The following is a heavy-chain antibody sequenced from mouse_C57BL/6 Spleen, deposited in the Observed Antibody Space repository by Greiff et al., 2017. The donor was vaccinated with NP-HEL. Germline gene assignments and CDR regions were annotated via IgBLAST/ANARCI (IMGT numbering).Heavy chain of an antibody. Sequence: VKLMESGAELVKPGASVKISCKASGYAFSSYWMNWVKQRPGKGLEWIGQIYPGDGDTNYNGKFKGKATLTADKSSSTAYMQLSSLTSEDSAVYFCASYGSSYVDWYFDVWGTGTTVTVSS. CDR1: GYAFSSYW. J-gene: IGHJ1*03. V-gene: IGHV1-80*01. D-gene: IGHD1-1*01. CDR2: IYPGDGDT. CDR3: ASYGSSYVDWYFDV.